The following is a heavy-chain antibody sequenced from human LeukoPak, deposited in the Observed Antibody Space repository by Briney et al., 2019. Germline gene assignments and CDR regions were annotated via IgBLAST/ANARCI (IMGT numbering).Heavy chain of an antibody. CDR3: ARSDIPYSSSWLPGYYYYGMDV. V-gene: IGHV1-18*01. CDR2: NSAYNGNR. CDR1: GYTFTSYG. Sequence: ASVKVSCKASGYTFTSYGISWVRQAPGQGLEWMGWNSAYNGNRNYAQKLQGRVTMTTDTSTSTAYMELRSLRSDDTAVYYCARSDIPYSSSWLPGYYYYGMDVWGQGTTVTVSS. J-gene: IGHJ6*02. D-gene: IGHD6-13*01.